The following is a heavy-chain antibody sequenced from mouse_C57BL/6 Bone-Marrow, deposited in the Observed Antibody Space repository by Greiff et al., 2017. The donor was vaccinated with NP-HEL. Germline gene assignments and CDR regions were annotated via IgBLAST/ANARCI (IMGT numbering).Heavy chain of an antibody. Sequence: ESGPGLVKPSQSLSLTCSVTGYSITSGYYWNWIRQFPGNKLEWMGYISYDGSNNYNPSLKNRISITRDTSKNQFFLKLNSVTTEDTATYYCAREGGFITTVVATGYYAMDYWGQGTSVTVSS. D-gene: IGHD1-1*01. V-gene: IGHV3-6*01. CDR1: GYSITSGYY. CDR3: AREGGFITTVVATGYYAMDY. J-gene: IGHJ4*01. CDR2: ISYDGSN.